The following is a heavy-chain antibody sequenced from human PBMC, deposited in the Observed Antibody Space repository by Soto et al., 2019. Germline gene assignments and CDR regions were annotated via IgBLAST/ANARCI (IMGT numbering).Heavy chain of an antibody. Sequence: QVQLVESGGGVVQPGRSLKLSCAASGFTFTSFSMQWVRQAPGKGLEWVAVISDDGSMEYYADSVKGRFTISRDNSKNTLYLQMYSLRTEDTAVYFCAREWSTSGDLDYWGQGTLVTVSS. CDR3: AREWSTSGDLDY. J-gene: IGHJ4*02. CDR2: ISDDGSME. V-gene: IGHV3-30-3*01. CDR1: GFTFTSFS. D-gene: IGHD3-10*01.